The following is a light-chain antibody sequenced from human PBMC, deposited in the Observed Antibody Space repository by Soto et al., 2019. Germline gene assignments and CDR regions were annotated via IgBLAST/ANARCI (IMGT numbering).Light chain of an antibody. CDR1: SSNIGSNT. J-gene: IGLJ2*01. Sequence: QSVLTQPPSASGTPGQRVTISCSGSSSNIGSNTVNWYQQLPGTAPKLLIYYNNNRPSGVPDRFSGSKSGTSAFLAITGLQADDEADYYCQSYDSSLSGHVVFGGGTKLTVL. CDR2: YNN. V-gene: IGLV1-44*01. CDR3: QSYDSSLSGHVV.